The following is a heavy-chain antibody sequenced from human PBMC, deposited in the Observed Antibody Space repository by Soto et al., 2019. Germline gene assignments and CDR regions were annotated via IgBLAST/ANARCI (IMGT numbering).Heavy chain of an antibody. CDR3: AKDLGTAMVGDGAFDS. V-gene: IGHV3-30*18. CDR1: GFTFSSYG. Sequence: PGGSLRLSCAASGFTFSSYGMHWVRQAPGKGLEWVAVISYDGSNKYYADSVKGRFTISRDNSKNTLYLQMNSLRAEDTAVYYCAKDLGTAMVGDGAFDSWGQGTMVTVAS. CDR2: ISYDGSNK. D-gene: IGHD5-18*01. J-gene: IGHJ3*02.